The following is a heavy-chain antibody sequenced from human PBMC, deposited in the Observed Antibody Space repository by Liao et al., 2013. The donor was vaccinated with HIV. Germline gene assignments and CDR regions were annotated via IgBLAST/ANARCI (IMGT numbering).Heavy chain of an antibody. V-gene: IGHV4-59*01. J-gene: IGHJ3*02. CDR2: IYSSGST. D-gene: IGHD3-10*01. CDR3: ARARFGEFFPDAFDI. CDR1: RGSITSYY. Sequence: QLQLQESGPGLVRPSETLSLTCTVSRGSITSYYWSWIRQPPGKGLEWIGYIYSSGSTNYNPSLKSRVTISVDSSKNQFSLKLSSVTAADTAVYYCARARFGEFFPDAFDIWGQGTMVTVSS.